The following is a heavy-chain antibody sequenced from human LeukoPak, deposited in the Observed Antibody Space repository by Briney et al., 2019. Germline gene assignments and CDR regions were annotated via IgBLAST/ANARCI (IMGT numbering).Heavy chain of an antibody. V-gene: IGHV3-9*01. CDR1: GFTFDDYA. Sequence: GRSLRLSCAASGFTFDDYAMHWVRQAPGKGLEWVSGISWNSGSIGYADSVKGRFTISRDNAKNTLYLQMNSLRAEDTAVYYCAKVVWFGELSYYYGMDVWGQGTTVTVSS. D-gene: IGHD3-10*01. J-gene: IGHJ6*02. CDR3: AKVVWFGELSYYYGMDV. CDR2: ISWNSGSI.